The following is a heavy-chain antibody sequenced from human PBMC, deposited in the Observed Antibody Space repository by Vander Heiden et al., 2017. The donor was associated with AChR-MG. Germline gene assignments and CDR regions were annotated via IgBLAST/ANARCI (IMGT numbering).Heavy chain of an antibody. J-gene: IGHJ3*02. CDR3: ANPTVDIVATVWGAFDI. D-gene: IGHD5-12*01. CDR2: ISGSGGST. V-gene: IGHV3-23*01. CDR1: GFTFSSHA. Sequence: EVQLLESGGGLVQPGGSLRLSCAASGFTFSSHAMGWVGQAPGKELEWVSGISGSGGSTYYADSVKGRFTISRDKYKNTLYLQMNSMRAEDTAVYYCANPTVDIVATVWGAFDIWGQGTMVTVSS.